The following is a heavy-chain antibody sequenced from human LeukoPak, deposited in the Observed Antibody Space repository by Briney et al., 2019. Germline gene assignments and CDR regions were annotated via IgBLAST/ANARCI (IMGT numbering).Heavy chain of an antibody. V-gene: IGHV4-4*07. J-gene: IGHJ6*02. CDR1: GGSISSYY. CDR2: IYTSGST. Sequence: SETLSLTCTVSGGSISSYYWSWIRQPAGKGLEWIGRIYTSGSTNYNPSLKSRVTMSVDTSKNQFSLTLSSVTAADTAVYYCARAKGDYDILTGYYHYYYGMDVWGQGTTVTVSS. CDR3: ARAKGDYDILTGYYHYYYGMDV. D-gene: IGHD3-9*01.